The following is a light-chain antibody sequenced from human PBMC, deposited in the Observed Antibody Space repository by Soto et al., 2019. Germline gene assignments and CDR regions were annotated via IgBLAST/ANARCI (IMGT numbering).Light chain of an antibody. CDR2: LGS. CDR1: QSLLHSNGYNY. J-gene: IGKJ1*01. V-gene: IGKV2-28*01. CDR3: MQPLQSWT. Sequence: DIVMTQSPLSLPVTPGEQASISCRSSQSLLHSNGYNYLDWYLQKPGQSPQLLIYLGSNRASGVPDRFSGSGSGTDFTLKISRVEAEDVGVYYCMQPLQSWTVGQGTKVDIK.